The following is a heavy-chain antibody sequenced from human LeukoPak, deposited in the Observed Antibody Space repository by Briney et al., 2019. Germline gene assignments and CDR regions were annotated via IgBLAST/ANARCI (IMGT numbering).Heavy chain of an antibody. CDR2: IWYDGSNK. CDR1: GFTFSSYG. V-gene: IGHV3-33*01. J-gene: IGHJ6*02. CDR3: AIAGYYYGMDV. Sequence: GRSLRLSCAASGFTFSSYGMHWVRQAPGKGLEWVAVIWYDGSNKYYADSVKGRFTISRDNSKNTLYLQMNSLRAEDTAVYYCAIAGYYYGMDVWGQGTTVTVSS.